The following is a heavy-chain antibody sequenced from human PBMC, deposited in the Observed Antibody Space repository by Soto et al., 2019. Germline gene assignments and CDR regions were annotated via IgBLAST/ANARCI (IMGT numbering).Heavy chain of an antibody. D-gene: IGHD2-8*01. V-gene: IGHV3-33*01. Sequence: RLSCAASGFTFSSYGMHCVRQAPGKGLEWVAVIWYDGSNKYYADSVKGRFTISRDNSKNTLYLQMNSLRAEDTAVYYCARSLMVYAIHYYYYGMDVWGQGTTVTVSS. CDR1: GFTFSSYG. CDR3: ARSLMVYAIHYYYYGMDV. CDR2: IWYDGSNK. J-gene: IGHJ6*02.